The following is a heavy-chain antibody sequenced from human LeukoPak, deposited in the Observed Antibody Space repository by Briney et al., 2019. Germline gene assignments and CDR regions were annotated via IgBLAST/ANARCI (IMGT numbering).Heavy chain of an antibody. CDR1: GYTFTRYY. CDR2: INPNSGGT. J-gene: IGHJ4*02. V-gene: IGHV1-2*02. CDR3: ARVGDYGGNLEYYFDY. D-gene: IGHD4-23*01. Sequence: ASVKVSCKASGYTFTRYYMHWVRQAPGQGLEWMGWINPNSGGTNYAQKFQGRVTMTRDTSISTAYMELNRLRSDDTAVYYCARVGDYGGNLEYYFDYWGQGTLVTVSS.